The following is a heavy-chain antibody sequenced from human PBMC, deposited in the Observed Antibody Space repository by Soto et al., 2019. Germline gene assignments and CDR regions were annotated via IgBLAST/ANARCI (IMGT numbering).Heavy chain of an antibody. D-gene: IGHD6-13*01. CDR3: ARDRVAAAGISYGMDV. V-gene: IGHV3-30-3*01. CDR1: GFTFSSYA. CDR2: ISYDGSNK. J-gene: IGHJ6*02. Sequence: QVQLVESGGGVVQPGRSLRLSCAASGFTFSSYAMHWVRQAPGKGLEWVAVISYDGSNKYYADSVKGRFTISRDNSKNTLYLQMNSLRAEETAVYYCARDRVAAAGISYGMDVWGQGTTVTVSS.